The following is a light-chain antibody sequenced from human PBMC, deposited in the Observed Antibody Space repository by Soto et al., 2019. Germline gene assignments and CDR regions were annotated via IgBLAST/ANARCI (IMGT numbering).Light chain of an antibody. J-gene: IGKJ1*01. CDR2: GAS. V-gene: IGKV3-15*01. CDR3: QQYNDWPRT. CDR1: QTVFSN. Sequence: EIVMTQSPATRSVSPGDRATLSCRASQTVFSNLAWYQQKPGQAPGLLIYGASTRATGIPARFTGRGSGTEFTLTISSLQSEDFAVYYCQQYNDWPRTFGQGTKVEIK.